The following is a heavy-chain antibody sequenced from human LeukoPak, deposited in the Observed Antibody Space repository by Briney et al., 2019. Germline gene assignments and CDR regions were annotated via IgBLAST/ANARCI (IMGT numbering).Heavy chain of an antibody. Sequence: SETLSLTCTVSGGSISSYYWSWIRQPPGKGLEWIGYFYYSGSTNYNPSLKSRVTISVDTSKNQFSLKLSSVTAADTAVYYCARGRRSFDYWGQGTLVTVSS. J-gene: IGHJ4*02. V-gene: IGHV4-59*12. CDR1: GGSISSYY. D-gene: IGHD3-16*01. CDR2: FYYSGST. CDR3: ARGRRSFDY.